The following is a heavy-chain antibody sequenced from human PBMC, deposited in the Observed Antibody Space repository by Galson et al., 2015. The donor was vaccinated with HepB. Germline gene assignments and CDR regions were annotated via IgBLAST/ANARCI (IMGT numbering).Heavy chain of an antibody. J-gene: IGHJ3*02. D-gene: IGHD3-10*01. CDR2: IYPGDSDT. CDR3: ARHRFTMVRGVLDAFDI. Sequence: QSGAEVKKPGESLKISCKGSGYSFTSYWIGWVRQMPGKGLEWMGIIYPGDSDTRYSPSFQGQVTISADKSISTAYLQWSSLKASDTAMYYCARHRFTMVRGVLDAFDIWGQGTMVTVSS. CDR1: GYSFTSYW. V-gene: IGHV5-51*01.